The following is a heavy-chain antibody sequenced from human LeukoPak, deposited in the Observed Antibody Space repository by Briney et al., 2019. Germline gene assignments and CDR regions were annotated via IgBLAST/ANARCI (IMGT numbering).Heavy chain of an antibody. Sequence: GASVKVSCKASGGTFSSYTISWVRQAPGQGLEWMGRIIPILGIANYAQKFQGRVTITADKSTSTAYMELSSLRSEDTAVYYCARDQKSIVGARGLDYWGQGTLVTVSS. V-gene: IGHV1-69*04. CDR1: GGTFSSYT. CDR3: ARDQKSIVGARGLDY. J-gene: IGHJ4*02. D-gene: IGHD1-26*01. CDR2: IIPILGIA.